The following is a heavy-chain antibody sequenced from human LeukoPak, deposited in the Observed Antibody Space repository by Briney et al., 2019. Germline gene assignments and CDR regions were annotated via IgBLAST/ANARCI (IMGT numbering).Heavy chain of an antibody. CDR3: SSHYGPGPV. J-gene: IGHJ4*02. CDR1: GYSFRDHH. V-gene: IGHV1-2*02. D-gene: IGHD3-10*01. Sequence: ASVKVSCKALGYSFRDHHVIWVRQAPGQGLEWMGWIHPGTGDTKFGQNFEGRLTMTWDTSITTAYMDLIELTSDDTAVYYCSSHYGPGPVWGQGTLVTASS. CDR2: IHPGTGDT.